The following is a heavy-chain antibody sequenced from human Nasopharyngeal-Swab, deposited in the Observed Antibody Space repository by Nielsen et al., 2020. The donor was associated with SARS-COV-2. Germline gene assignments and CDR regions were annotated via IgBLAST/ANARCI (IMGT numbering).Heavy chain of an antibody. Sequence: WIRQRPGKGLEWVSVIYSGGCSYYADSVNGRFTLSRDNFKNMLYLQMNRLRAEDTAMYYCTREDRYASGSFDHWGQGTLVTVSS. CDR2: IYSGGCS. V-gene: IGHV3-53*01. J-gene: IGHJ4*02. D-gene: IGHD3-10*01. CDR3: TREDRYASGSFDH.